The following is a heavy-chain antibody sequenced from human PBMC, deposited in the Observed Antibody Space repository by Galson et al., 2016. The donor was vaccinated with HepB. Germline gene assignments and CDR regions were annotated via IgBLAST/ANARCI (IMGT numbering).Heavy chain of an antibody. CDR1: GGSITTSAW. CDR2: VFRSGRV. D-gene: IGHD5-12*01. J-gene: IGHJ4*02. CDR3: ARQYRGGPSDY. Sequence: SETLSLTCAVSGGSITTSAWWSWVRQPPGQGLEWIGQVFRSGRVNYTPSLATRVTISIDTSNNYFSLRLTSVTAAGTARYFCARQYRGGPSDYWGQGTLVIVSS. V-gene: IGHV4/OR15-8*01.